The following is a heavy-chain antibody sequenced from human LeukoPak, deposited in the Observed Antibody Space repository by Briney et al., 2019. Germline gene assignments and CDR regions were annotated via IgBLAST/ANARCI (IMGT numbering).Heavy chain of an antibody. Sequence: GGSLRLSCAASGFTFTNYAMTWVRQAPGKGLEWVSSISASGVMTYYADSVKGRFTVSRDTSKNSLYLQMSSLTAADTAVYYCAKDRSIGTYYTFDHWGQGTLVTVSS. CDR2: ISASGVMT. CDR1: GFTFTNYA. D-gene: IGHD1-26*01. J-gene: IGHJ4*02. V-gene: IGHV3-23*01. CDR3: AKDRSIGTYYTFDH.